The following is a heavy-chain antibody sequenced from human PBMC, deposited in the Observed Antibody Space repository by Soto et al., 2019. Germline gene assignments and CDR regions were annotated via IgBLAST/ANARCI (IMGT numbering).Heavy chain of an antibody. V-gene: IGHV1-58*02. J-gene: IGHJ6*02. CDR1: GSTFTSSV. Sequence: ASVKVSCKASGSTFTSSVMQWVRQARGQRLEWIGWIVVGSGNTNYAQKFQERVTITRDMSTSTAYMELSSLRSEDTAVYYCAAADANGIRFYYGMDVWG. CDR3: AAADANGIRFYYGMDV. CDR2: IVVGSGNT. D-gene: IGHD1-26*01.